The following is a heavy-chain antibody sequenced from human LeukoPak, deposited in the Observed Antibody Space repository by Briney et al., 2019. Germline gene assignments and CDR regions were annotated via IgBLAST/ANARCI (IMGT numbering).Heavy chain of an antibody. CDR2: IKQDGSEK. Sequence: GGSLRLSCAASGFTFNSYWMSWVRQAPGKGLEWVANIKQDGSEKYYVDSVKGRFTISRDNAKNSLYLQMNSLRAEDTAVYYCARDWGIPTATHMPAHDAFDIWGQGTMVTVSS. CDR1: GFTFNSYW. V-gene: IGHV3-7*05. D-gene: IGHD6-13*01. CDR3: ARDWGIPTATHMPAHDAFDI. J-gene: IGHJ3*02.